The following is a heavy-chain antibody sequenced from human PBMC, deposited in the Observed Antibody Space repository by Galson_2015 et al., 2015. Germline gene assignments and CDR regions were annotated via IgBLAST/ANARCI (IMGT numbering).Heavy chain of an antibody. V-gene: IGHV4-34*01. CDR1: GTSTNDYY. Sequence: ATQFPSCAVYGTSTNDYYWWGRRPPPGRRHEWSGEINRGGSTNYNASLKGRVTISIDTSKNQFSLKMGSVTAADTAVYYCARRQEDSSHHFACDSYFNNWGQGTLVTVSS. D-gene: IGHD2-21*02. CDR3: ARRQEDSSHHFACDSYFNN. CDR2: INRGGST. J-gene: IGHJ1*01.